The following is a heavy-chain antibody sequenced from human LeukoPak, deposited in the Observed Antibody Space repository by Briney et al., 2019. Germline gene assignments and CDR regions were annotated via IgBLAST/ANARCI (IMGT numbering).Heavy chain of an antibody. V-gene: IGHV3-21*04. CDR3: ALSSIHKDYYFGMDV. J-gene: IGHJ6*02. CDR1: GFTFSSYS. D-gene: IGHD2-2*01. Sequence: GGSLRLSCAASGFTFSSYSMNWVRQAPGKGLEWVSSISSSSSYIYYADSVKGRFTISRDNAKRSLYLQIESLRDDDTAVYHCALSSIHKDYYFGMDVWGQGTTVTVSS. CDR2: ISSSSSYI.